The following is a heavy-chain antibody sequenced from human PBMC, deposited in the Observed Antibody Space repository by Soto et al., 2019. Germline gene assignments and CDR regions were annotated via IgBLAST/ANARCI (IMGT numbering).Heavy chain of an antibody. D-gene: IGHD2-2*01. CDR2: TYYRSKWYN. V-gene: IGHV6-1*01. Sequence: SQTLSLTCAISGDSVSSNSAAWNLIRQSPSRGLEWLGRTYYRSKWYNDYAVSVKSRITINPDTSKNQFSLQLNSVTPEDTAVYYCARDPGCSSTSCYRYNWFDPWGQGTLVTVSS. J-gene: IGHJ5*02. CDR3: ARDPGCSSTSCYRYNWFDP. CDR1: GDSVSSNSAA.